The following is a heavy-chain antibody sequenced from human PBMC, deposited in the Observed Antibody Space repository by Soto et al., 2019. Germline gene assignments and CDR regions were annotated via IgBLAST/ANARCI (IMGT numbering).Heavy chain of an antibody. Sequence: QMQLVQSGLEEKEPGTSVKVSCKASGVTFSNSAVQWVRQARGERLEWIGWIVVGSGNTNYAQKLQERVTIIRDMXXXXXXXXXXXXXXXXXXXXXXXXXXXXXXXXXXMDVWGEGTTVTVSS. CDR3: XXXXXXXXXXXXMDV. CDR1: GVTFSNSA. V-gene: IGHV1-58*01. J-gene: IGHJ6*04. CDR2: IVVGSGNT.